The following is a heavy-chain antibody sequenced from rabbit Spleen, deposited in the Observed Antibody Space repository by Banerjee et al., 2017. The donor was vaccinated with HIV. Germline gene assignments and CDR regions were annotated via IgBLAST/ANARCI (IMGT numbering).Heavy chain of an antibody. D-gene: IGHD2-1*01. V-gene: IGHV1S45*01. Sequence: QEQLEESGGDLVKPGASLTLTCTASGFSFSNSVYMSWVRQAPGKGSEWIACINTGDASTYYASWVNGRFTISRTSSTTVTLQMTSLTAADTATYFCARGSATMTMVITGYYFTLWGPGTLVTVS. J-gene: IGHJ4*01. CDR1: GFSFSNSVY. CDR2: INTGDAST. CDR3: ARGSATMTMVITGYYFTL.